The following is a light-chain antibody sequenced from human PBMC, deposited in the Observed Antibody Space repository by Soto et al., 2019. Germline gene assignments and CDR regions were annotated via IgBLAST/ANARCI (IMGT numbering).Light chain of an antibody. Sequence: IQMTQSPSTLSASLGDRVTITCRASQSISSWLAWYQQKPGKAPKLLIYPASTLQTGVPSRFRGSGSGTEFTLTISSLQPEDFATYHCQQVNDYPITFGQGTRLEIK. V-gene: IGKV1-5*01. CDR2: PAS. CDR1: QSISSW. CDR3: QQVNDYPIT. J-gene: IGKJ5*01.